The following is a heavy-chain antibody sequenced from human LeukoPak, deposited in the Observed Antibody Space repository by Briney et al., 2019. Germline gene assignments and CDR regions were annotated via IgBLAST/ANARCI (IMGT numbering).Heavy chain of an antibody. V-gene: IGHV1-46*01. D-gene: IGHD6-6*01. CDR1: GYTFTSYY. CDR3: VRGASSIAALNPFWYFDL. Sequence: ASVKVSCKASGYTFTSYYMHWVRQGPGQGLEWMGIINPSGGSTSYTQKFQGRVTMTRDTSTNTVYMELSSLRSEDTAVFYCVRGASSIAALNPFWYFDLWGRGTLVTVSS. J-gene: IGHJ2*01. CDR2: INPSGGST.